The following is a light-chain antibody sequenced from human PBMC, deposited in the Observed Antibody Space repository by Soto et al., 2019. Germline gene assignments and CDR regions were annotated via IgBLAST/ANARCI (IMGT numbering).Light chain of an antibody. CDR2: STS. J-gene: IGLJ3*02. CDR1: TGAVTSDYH. V-gene: IGLV7-43*01. CDR3: LLFYSDSRLWV. Sequence: QTVVTQEPSLTVSPGGTVTLTCASTTGAVTSDYHPNWFQQKPGRAPRALIYSTSNKHSWTPARFSGSLLGGKAALTLSYVQPEDEAEYYCLLFYSDSRLWVFGGGTKLTVL.